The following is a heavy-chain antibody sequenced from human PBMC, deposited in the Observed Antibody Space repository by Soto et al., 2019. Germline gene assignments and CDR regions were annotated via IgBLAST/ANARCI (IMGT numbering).Heavy chain of an antibody. CDR2: IYYSGST. V-gene: IGHV4-59*01. CDR1: GGSISSYY. D-gene: IGHD3-22*01. J-gene: IGHJ3*02. CDR3: ARDRISSRYYLDAFDI. Sequence: SETLSLTCTVSGGSISSYYWSWIRQPPGKGLEWIGYIYYSGSTNYNPSLKSRVTISVDTSKNQFSLKLSSVTAADTAVHYCARDRISSRYYLDAFDIWCPGTIVTLS.